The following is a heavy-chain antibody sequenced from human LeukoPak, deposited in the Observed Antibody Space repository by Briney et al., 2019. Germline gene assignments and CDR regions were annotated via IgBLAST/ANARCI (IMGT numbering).Heavy chain of an antibody. CDR3: AKDQVFDDILTGYYSFDY. Sequence: SVKVSCKASGGTFSSYAISWVRQAPGQGLEWMGGIIPIFGTANYAQKFQGRVTITADESTSTAYMELSSLRSEDTAVYYCAKDQVFDDILTGYYSFDYWGQGTLVTVSS. CDR1: GGTFSSYA. J-gene: IGHJ4*02. CDR2: IIPIFGTA. V-gene: IGHV1-69*13. D-gene: IGHD3-9*01.